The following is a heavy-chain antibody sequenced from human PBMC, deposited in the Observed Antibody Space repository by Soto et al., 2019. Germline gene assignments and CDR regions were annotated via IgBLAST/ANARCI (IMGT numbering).Heavy chain of an antibody. CDR2: IIPIFGTA. J-gene: IGHJ6*02. V-gene: IGHV1-69*01. CDR1: GGTFSSYA. D-gene: IGHD3-9*01. Sequence: QVQLVQSGAEVKKPGSSVKVSCKASGGTFSSYAISWVRQAPGQGLEWMGGIIPIFGTANYAQKSQGRVTITADEYTSTAYMELSSLRSEDTAVYYCARDDILTGYKDYYYYYGMDVWGQGTTVAVSS. CDR3: ARDDILTGYKDYYYYYGMDV.